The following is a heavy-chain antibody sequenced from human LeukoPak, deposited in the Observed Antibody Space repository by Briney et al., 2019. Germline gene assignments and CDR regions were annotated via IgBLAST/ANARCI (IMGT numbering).Heavy chain of an antibody. V-gene: IGHV4-34*01. Sequence: SETLSLTCAVYGGSFSVYYWSWIRQPPGKGLEWIGEINHSGSTNYNPSLKSRVTISVDTSKDQFSLKLSSVTAADTAVYYCARWGSGWSYFDYWGQGTLVTVSS. CDR3: ARWGSGWSYFDY. J-gene: IGHJ4*02. CDR2: INHSGST. D-gene: IGHD6-19*01. CDR1: GGSFSVYY.